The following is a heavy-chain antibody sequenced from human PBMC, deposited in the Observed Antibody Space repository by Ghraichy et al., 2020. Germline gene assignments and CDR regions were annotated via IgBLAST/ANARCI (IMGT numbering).Heavy chain of an antibody. V-gene: IGHV4-4*02. CDR2: IYHSGST. D-gene: IGHD2-15*01. J-gene: IGHJ4*02. CDR1: GGSISSSNW. Sequence: SETLSLTCAVSGGSISSSNWWSWVRQPPGKGLEWIGEIYHSGSTNYNPSLKSRVTISVDKSKNQFSLKLSSVTAADTAVYYCARAPIESRPYFDYWGQGTLVTVSS. CDR3: ARAPIESRPYFDY.